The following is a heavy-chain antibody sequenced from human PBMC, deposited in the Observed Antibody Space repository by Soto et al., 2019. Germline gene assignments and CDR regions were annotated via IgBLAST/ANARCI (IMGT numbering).Heavy chain of an antibody. CDR2: TIPIFGTA. CDR3: ARNSGSYSTLDY. CDR1: GGTFSSYA. V-gene: IGHV1-69*01. D-gene: IGHD1-26*01. J-gene: IGHJ4*02. Sequence: QVQLVQSGAEVKKPGSSVKVSCKASGGTFSSYAISWVRQAPGQGLEWMGGTIPIFGTANYAQKFEGRVPITADESTSTAYMELSSLRSEDTAVYYCARNSGSYSTLDYWGQGTLVTVSS.